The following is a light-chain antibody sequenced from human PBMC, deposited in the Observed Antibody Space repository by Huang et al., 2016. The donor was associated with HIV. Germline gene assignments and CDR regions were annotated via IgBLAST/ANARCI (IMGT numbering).Light chain of an antibody. Sequence: EILLTQSPATLSLSPGERATLSCRVSQSVRTLLAWYQQKPGQPPRLLIYDVSTRATGIPDRFSGSGSDTDFTLTISSLEPEDFAVYYCQQRSSWPPFTFGPGTKVDIK. CDR1: QSVRTL. J-gene: IGKJ3*01. CDR2: DVS. CDR3: QQRSSWPPFT. V-gene: IGKV3-11*01.